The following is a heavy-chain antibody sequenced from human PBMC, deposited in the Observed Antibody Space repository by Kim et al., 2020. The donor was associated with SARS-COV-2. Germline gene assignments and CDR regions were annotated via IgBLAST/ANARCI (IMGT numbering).Heavy chain of an antibody. J-gene: IGHJ6*02. Sequence: ASVKVSCKASGYTFTSYAMHWVRQAPGQRLEWMGWINAGNGNTKYSQKFQGRVTITRDTSASTAYMELSSLRSEDTAVYYCARVVMNRSDGWYQLQTRRGYYYYDMDVWGQGTTVSVSS. V-gene: IGHV1-3*01. CDR3: ARVVMNRSDGWYQLQTRRGYYYYDMDV. D-gene: IGHD2-2*01. CDR2: INAGNGNT. CDR1: GYTFTSYA.